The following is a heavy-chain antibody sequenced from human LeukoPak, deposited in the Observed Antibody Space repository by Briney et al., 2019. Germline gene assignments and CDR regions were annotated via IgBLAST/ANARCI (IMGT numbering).Heavy chain of an antibody. CDR1: GYTLTELS. J-gene: IGHJ6*02. CDR2: FDSEDGET. Sequence: ASVKVSCKVSGYTLTELSMHWVRQAPGKGLEWMGGFDSEDGETIYAQKFQGRVTMTEDTSTDTAYMELSSLRSEDTAVYYCATDKTQSPPYYYYGMDVWGQGTTVTVSS. CDR3: ATDKTQSPPYYYYGMDV. V-gene: IGHV1-24*01.